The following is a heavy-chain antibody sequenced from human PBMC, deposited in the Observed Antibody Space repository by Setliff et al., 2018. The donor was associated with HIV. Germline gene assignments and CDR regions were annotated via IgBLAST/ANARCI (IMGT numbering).Heavy chain of an antibody. J-gene: IGHJ4*02. CDR3: AREGERYNFDSSGYAEF. D-gene: IGHD3-22*01. V-gene: IGHV1-18*01. CDR1: GYSFINYG. CDR2: VIPMFGTT. Sequence: ASVKVSCKASGYSFINYGISWVRQAPGQGPEWMGGVIPMFGTTNYARKFQGRVTMTTDTSTSTVYMHLSSLRSDDTAVYYCAREGERYNFDSSGYAEFWGQGTLVTVSS.